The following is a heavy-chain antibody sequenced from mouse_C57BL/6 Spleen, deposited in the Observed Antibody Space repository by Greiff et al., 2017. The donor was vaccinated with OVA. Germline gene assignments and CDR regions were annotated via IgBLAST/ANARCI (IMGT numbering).Heavy chain of an antibody. CDR2: IDPEDGDT. V-gene: IGHV14-1*01. D-gene: IGHD1-1*01. CDR1: GFNIKDYY. J-gene: IGHJ2*01. Sequence: VQLQQSGAELVRPGASVKLSCTASGFNIKDYYMPWVKQRPEQGLEWIGRIDPEDGDTEYAPKFQGKATMTADTSSNTAYLQLSSLTSEDTAVYYCTRLITTVVAPFDYWGQGTTLTVSS. CDR3: TRLITTVVAPFDY.